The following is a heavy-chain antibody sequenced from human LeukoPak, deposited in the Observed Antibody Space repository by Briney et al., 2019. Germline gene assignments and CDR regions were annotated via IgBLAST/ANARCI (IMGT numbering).Heavy chain of an antibody. CDR1: GGSISSGSYY. Sequence: PSETLSLTCTVSGGSISSGSYYWGWIRQPPGKGLEWIGSIYYSGSTYYNPSLKSRVTISVDTSKNQFSLKLSSVTAADTAVYYCARDWYDYVWGSYRYYFDYWGQGTLVTVSS. J-gene: IGHJ4*02. CDR2: IYYSGST. CDR3: ARDWYDYVWGSYRYYFDY. V-gene: IGHV4-39*07. D-gene: IGHD3-16*02.